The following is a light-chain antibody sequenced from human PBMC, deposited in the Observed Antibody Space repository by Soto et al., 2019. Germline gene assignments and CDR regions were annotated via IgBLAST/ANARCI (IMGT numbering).Light chain of an antibody. Sequence: QSVLTQPASVSGSPGQSITISCTGTSSDVGGYNYVSWYQQHPGKAPKLMSYDVSNRPSGVSNRFSGSKSGTTASLTISGLQAEDEVDYYCSSYTSSSTLYVFGTGTKVTV. CDR2: DVS. V-gene: IGLV2-14*01. CDR1: SSDVGGYNY. J-gene: IGLJ1*01. CDR3: SSYTSSSTLYV.